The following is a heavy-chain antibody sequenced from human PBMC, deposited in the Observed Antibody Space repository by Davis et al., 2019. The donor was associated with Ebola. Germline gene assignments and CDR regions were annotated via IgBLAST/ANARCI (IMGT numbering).Heavy chain of an antibody. CDR1: GFTFSGSA. D-gene: IGHD6-13*01. J-gene: IGHJ6*02. CDR3: ARDEYTSSWTDYFYYYGVDV. Sequence: GGSLRLSCAASGFTFSGSAMHWVRQASGKGLEWVGRIRSKANSYATAYAASVKGRFTISRDDSKNTAYLQMNSLRAEDTAVYYCARDEYTSSWTDYFYYYGVDVWGQGTTVTVSS. V-gene: IGHV3-73*01. CDR2: IRSKANSYAT.